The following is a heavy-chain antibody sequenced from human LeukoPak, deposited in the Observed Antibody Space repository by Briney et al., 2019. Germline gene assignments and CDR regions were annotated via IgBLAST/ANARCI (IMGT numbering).Heavy chain of an antibody. Sequence: ASVKVSCKASGGIFSSYAISRVRQAPGQGLEWMGGIIPIFGTANYAQKFQGRVTITADDSTSTAYMELSSLRSEDTAVYYCARDQQLERHGMDVWGQGTTVTVSS. J-gene: IGHJ6*02. V-gene: IGHV1-69*13. CDR1: GGIFSSYA. CDR2: IIPIFGTA. CDR3: ARDQQLERHGMDV. D-gene: IGHD1-1*01.